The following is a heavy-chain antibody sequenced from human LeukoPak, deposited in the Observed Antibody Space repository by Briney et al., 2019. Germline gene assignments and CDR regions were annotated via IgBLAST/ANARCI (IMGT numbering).Heavy chain of an antibody. CDR1: GFTFSSYA. CDR2: LSGSGTTT. V-gene: IGHV3-23*01. J-gene: IGHJ4*02. Sequence: PGGSLRLSCAASGFTFSSYAMSWVRQAPGKGLEWVSALSGSGTTTYYADSVKGRFTISRDISKNTLYLQMNSLRAEDTAVCYCAKPISAASGTDFDYWGQGTLVTVSS. D-gene: IGHD6-13*01. CDR3: AKPISAASGTDFDY.